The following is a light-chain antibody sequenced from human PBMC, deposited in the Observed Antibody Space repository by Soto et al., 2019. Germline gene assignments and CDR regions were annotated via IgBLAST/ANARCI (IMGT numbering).Light chain of an antibody. J-gene: IGKJ1*01. Sequence: EIVLTQSPATLSLSPGERATLSCRASQSLSSNFLAWYQQKPGQPPRLLIYDSSTRAAGFPDRFSGSGSGTDFTLTISRLEPEDSAVYYCQQYGSSPRTFGQRTNVDI. V-gene: IGKV3-20*01. CDR1: QSLSSNF. CDR2: DSS. CDR3: QQYGSSPRT.